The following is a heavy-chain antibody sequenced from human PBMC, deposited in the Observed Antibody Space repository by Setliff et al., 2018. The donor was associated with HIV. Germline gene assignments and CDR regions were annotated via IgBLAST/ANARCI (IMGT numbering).Heavy chain of an antibody. Sequence: ASVKVSCKASGYTFTGYYMHWVRQAPGQGLEWMGWINPNSGGTNYAQKFQGRVTMTRDTSISTAYMELSRLRSEDTAVYYCARDEVVVVAANPYNWFDPWGQGTLVTVSS. CDR2: INPNSGGT. J-gene: IGHJ5*02. CDR1: GYTFTGYY. V-gene: IGHV1-2*02. D-gene: IGHD2-15*01. CDR3: ARDEVVVVAANPYNWFDP.